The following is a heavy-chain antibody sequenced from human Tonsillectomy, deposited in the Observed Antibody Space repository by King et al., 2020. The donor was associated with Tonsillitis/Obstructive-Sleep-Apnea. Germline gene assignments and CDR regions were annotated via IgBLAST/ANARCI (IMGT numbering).Heavy chain of an antibody. CDR2: INHSGST. D-gene: IGHD2-2*01. J-gene: IGHJ6*03. CDR1: GGSFSGYY. CDR3: ARVYCSNTTCDPYYYYMDV. V-gene: IGHV4-34*01. Sequence: VQLQQWGAGLLKPSKTLSLTCAIYGGSFSGYYWSWIRQPPGKGLEWIGEINHSGSTNYNPSLKSRVTISVDTSKNQFSVRLSSVTAADTAVYYCARVYCSNTTCDPYYYYMDVWGKGTAVTVS.